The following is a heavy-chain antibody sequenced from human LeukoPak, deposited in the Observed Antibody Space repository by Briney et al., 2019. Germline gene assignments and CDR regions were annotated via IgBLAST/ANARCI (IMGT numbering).Heavy chain of an antibody. D-gene: IGHD3-10*01. CDR2: ISSSGSYI. CDR3: ARVGGWFGELPNYFDY. CDR1: GFTFSSYS. Sequence: PGGSLRLSCAASGFTFSSYSMNWVRQAPGKGLEWVSSISSSGSYIYSADSVKGRFTISRDNAKNSLYLQMNSLRAEDTAVYYCARVGGWFGELPNYFDYWGQGTLVTVSS. V-gene: IGHV3-21*01. J-gene: IGHJ4*02.